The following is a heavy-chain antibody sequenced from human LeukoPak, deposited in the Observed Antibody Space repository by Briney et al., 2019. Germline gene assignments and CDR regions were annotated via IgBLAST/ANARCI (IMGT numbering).Heavy chain of an antibody. Sequence: PSETLSLTCTVSGGSISSSSYYWSWIRQPPGKGLEWIGYIYHSGSTYYNPSLKSRVTISVDRSKNQFSLKLSSVTAADTAVYYCARRGGSGYSDNWFDPWGQGTLVTVSS. CDR2: IYHSGST. J-gene: IGHJ5*02. CDR1: GGSISSSSYY. D-gene: IGHD3-22*01. V-gene: IGHV4-30-2*01. CDR3: ARRGGSGYSDNWFDP.